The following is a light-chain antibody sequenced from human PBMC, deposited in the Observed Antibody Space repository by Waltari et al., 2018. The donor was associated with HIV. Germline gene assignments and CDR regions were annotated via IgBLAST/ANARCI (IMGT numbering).Light chain of an antibody. V-gene: IGLV2-14*03. CDR3: SSYTSSTTYV. CDR2: DVS. Sequence: QSALTQPASVSGSPGQSITISCTGTSNDVGSSNYVSWHQQHPGEAPKLIIHDVSDRASGISKRFSGSKSGNTASRTLSGLQTEDEADYYCSSYTSSTTYVFGTGTRVTVL. J-gene: IGLJ1*01. CDR1: SNDVGSSNY.